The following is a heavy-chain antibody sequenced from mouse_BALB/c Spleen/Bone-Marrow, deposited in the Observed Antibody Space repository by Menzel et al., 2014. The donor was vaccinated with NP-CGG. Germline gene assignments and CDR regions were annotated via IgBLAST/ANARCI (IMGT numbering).Heavy chain of an antibody. CDR3: AREVRRYFDV. CDR2: IYPGGGYT. D-gene: IGHD2-14*01. J-gene: IGHJ1*01. Sequence: QVQLQQPGAELVRPGTSVKISCKASGYTFTNYWLGWVKQRPGHGLEWIGDIYPGGGYTNYNEKFKGKATLTADTSSSTAYMQLSSLTPEDSAVYFCAREVRRYFDVWGAGTTVTVSS. V-gene: IGHV1-63*02. CDR1: GYTFTNYW.